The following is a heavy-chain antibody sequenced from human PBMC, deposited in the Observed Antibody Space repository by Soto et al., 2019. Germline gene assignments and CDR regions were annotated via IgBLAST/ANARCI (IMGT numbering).Heavy chain of an antibody. CDR1: CGSISSGGYY. Sequence: SETLSLTCTVSCGSISSGGYYWSWIHQHPGKGLEWIGYIYYSGSTYYNPSLKSRVTISVDTSKNQFSLKLSSVTAADTAVYYCARDIAAAGTLGSYNWFDPWGQGTLVTVSS. CDR3: ARDIAAAGTLGSYNWFDP. J-gene: IGHJ5*02. D-gene: IGHD6-13*01. CDR2: IYYSGST. V-gene: IGHV4-31*03.